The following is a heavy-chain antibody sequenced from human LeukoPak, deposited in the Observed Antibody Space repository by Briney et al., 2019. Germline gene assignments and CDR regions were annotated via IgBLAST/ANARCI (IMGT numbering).Heavy chain of an antibody. V-gene: IGHV3-23*01. CDR3: AKGISAQTTHSLDYYYYMDV. D-gene: IGHD1-1*01. Sequence: GGSLRLSCPASGFTSIIYPMTGVGQAPGKGLGWVSSISGVGGHTYSEDFTLKIVFILSRDNSKNTLSLQMSRLGVEDTAVYYCAKGISAQTTHSLDYYYYMDVWGKGTTVIASS. J-gene: IGHJ6*03. CDR1: GFTSIIYP. CDR2: ISGVGGHT.